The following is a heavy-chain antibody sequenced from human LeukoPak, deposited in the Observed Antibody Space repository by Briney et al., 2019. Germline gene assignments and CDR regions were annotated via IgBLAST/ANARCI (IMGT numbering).Heavy chain of an antibody. Sequence: GGSLRLSCAASGFIFNNYGLIWVRQAPGKGLEWVSAISNDGGGTNYAAFVKGRFTISRDNSKNTLFLQMNSLRAEDTALYYCAKGSSGYFVDLGGQGTLVTVSS. V-gene: IGHV3-23*01. CDR1: GFIFNNYG. D-gene: IGHD3-22*01. CDR2: ISNDGGGT. J-gene: IGHJ5*02. CDR3: AKGSSGYFVDL.